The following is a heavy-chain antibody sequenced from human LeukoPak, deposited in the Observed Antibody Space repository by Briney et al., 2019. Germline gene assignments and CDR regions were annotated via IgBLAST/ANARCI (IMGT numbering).Heavy chain of an antibody. CDR2: INPSGGST. Sequence: ASVKVSCRAYGYTFTSYYMHWVRQAPGQGLEWMGIINPSGGSTSYAQKFQGRVTMTRHTSTSTVYMELSSLRSEDTAVYYCARDFHCSGGSCYPPGDYWGQGTLVTVSS. V-gene: IGHV1-46*01. J-gene: IGHJ4*02. CDR1: GYTFTSYY. CDR3: ARDFHCSGGSCYPPGDY. D-gene: IGHD2-15*01.